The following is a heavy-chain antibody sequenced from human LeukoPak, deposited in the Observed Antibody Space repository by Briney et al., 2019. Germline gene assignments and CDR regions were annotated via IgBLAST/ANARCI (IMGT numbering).Heavy chain of an antibody. J-gene: IGHJ4*02. Sequence: PGGSLRLFCAASGFTFSSYAMHWVRQAPGKGLEWVAVISYDGSNKYYADSVKGRFTISRDNSKNTLYLQMNSLRAEDTAVYYCARDLASSGSSSGYWGQGTLVTVSS. CDR1: GFTFSSYA. V-gene: IGHV3-30-3*01. D-gene: IGHD6-6*01. CDR3: ARDLASSGSSSGY. CDR2: ISYDGSNK.